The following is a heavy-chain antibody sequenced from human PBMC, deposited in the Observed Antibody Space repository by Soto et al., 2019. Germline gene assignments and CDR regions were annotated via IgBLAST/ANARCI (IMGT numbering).Heavy chain of an antibody. Sequence: QMQLQESGPGLVKPSETLSLTCTVSGDSISNNYWTWIRQPPGKGLEWIGYISDSGSTNYNPSLNYNPSLKSRVTISVDTSKNQFSLKLTSVTAADTAVYYCARHVNGWWVDYWGQGTLVAVSS. CDR3: ARHVNGWWVDY. D-gene: IGHD6-19*01. CDR2: ISDSGSTNYNPSL. J-gene: IGHJ4*02. V-gene: IGHV4-59*08. CDR1: GDSISNNY.